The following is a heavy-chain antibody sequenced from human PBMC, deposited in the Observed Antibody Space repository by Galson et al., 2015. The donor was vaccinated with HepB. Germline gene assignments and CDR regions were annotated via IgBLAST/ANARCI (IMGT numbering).Heavy chain of an antibody. V-gene: IGHV1-3*01. CDR3: ARDNQQQLGYYYYGMDV. J-gene: IGHJ6*02. CDR1: GYTFTSYA. Sequence: QSGAEVKKPGASVKVSCKASGYTFTSYAMHWVRQAPGQRLEWMGWINAGNGNTKYSQKFQGRVTITRDTSASTAYMELSSLRSEDTAVYYCARDNQQQLGYYYYGMDVWGQGTTVTVSS. D-gene: IGHD6-13*01. CDR2: INAGNGNT.